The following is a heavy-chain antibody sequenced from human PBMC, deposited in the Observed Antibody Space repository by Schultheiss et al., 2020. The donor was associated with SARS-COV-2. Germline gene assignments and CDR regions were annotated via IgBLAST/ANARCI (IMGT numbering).Heavy chain of an antibody. J-gene: IGHJ6*02. D-gene: IGHD3-3*01. CDR1: GYTFTGYY. CDR3: ARDPCYDFWRGYFVDSGMDV. CDR2: INPNSGGT. Sequence: GESLKISCKASGYTFTGYYMHWVRQAPGQGLEWMGWINPNSGGTNYAQKVQGRVTLTTDTSTSTAYMELRSLRSDDTAVYYCARDPCYDFWRGYFVDSGMDVWGQGTTVTVSS. V-gene: IGHV1-2*02.